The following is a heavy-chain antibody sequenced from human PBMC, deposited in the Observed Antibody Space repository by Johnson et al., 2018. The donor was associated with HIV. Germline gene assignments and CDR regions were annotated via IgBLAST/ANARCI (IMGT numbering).Heavy chain of an antibody. J-gene: IGHJ3*02. CDR3: ARGDFWSGPNVFDI. V-gene: IGHV3-11*04. D-gene: IGHD3-3*01. Sequence: QVQLVESGGTLVEPGGSLTLSCAASGFIFRDYYMSWIRQAPGKGLEWVSYISNSGATIYYADSVKGRFTISRDNAKNSLYLQLNSLRAADTAVYYCARGDFWSGPNVFDIWDQGTMVTVSS. CDR2: ISNSGATI. CDR1: GFIFRDYY.